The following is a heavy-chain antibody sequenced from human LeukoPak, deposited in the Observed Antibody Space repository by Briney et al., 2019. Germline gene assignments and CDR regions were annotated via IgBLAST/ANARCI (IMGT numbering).Heavy chain of an antibody. J-gene: IGHJ4*02. D-gene: IGHD5-18*01. CDR1: GGSITTYS. Sequence: SETLSLTCTVSGGSITTYSWSWIRQPAGKGLEWIGYIYYSGNTNYNPSLKSRVTISVDTSKNQFSLKLSSVTAADTAMYYCAGSGYSSGYLLDYWGQGTLVTVSS. CDR2: IYYSGNT. V-gene: IGHV4-59*01. CDR3: AGSGYSSGYLLDY.